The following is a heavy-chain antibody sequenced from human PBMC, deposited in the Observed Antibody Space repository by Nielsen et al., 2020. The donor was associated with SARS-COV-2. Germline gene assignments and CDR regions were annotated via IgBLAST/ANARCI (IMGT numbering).Heavy chain of an antibody. CDR1: GYTFSHYV. V-gene: IGHV7-4-1*02. J-gene: IGHJ5*02. CDR3: ARGGSAIVRGTPERFDP. Sequence: ASVKVSCKASGYTFSHYVIKWVRQAPGKGLEWMGWSNTDTGDPMYAQDFTGRFVFSLDSSVSTAYLHISGLKPEATAVYYCARGGSAIVRGTPERFDPWGQGTLVTVSS. CDR2: SNTDTGDP. D-gene: IGHD3-10*01.